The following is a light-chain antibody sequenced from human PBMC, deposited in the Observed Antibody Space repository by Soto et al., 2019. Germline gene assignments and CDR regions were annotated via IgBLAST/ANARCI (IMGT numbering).Light chain of an antibody. Sequence: QSALTQPPSASGSPGQSVTISCTGTSSDVGAYKYVSWYQQYPGKAPKLMIYEVTKRPSGVPDRFSGSKSGNTASLTVSGLQAEDEADYYSTAYVGNDTWVFGGGTKDTVL. J-gene: IGLJ3*02. CDR3: TAYVGNDTWV. CDR1: SSDVGAYKY. CDR2: EVT. V-gene: IGLV2-8*01.